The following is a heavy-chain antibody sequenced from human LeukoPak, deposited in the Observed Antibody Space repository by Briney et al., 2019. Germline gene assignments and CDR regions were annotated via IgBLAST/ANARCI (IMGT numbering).Heavy chain of an antibody. D-gene: IGHD2-15*01. V-gene: IGHV3-23*01. CDR2: ISGSGGST. CDR3: AKAVVAAGDSLYFDY. J-gene: IGHJ4*02. CDR1: GFTFSSYG. Sequence: GGSLRLSCAASGFTFSSYGMHWVRQAPGKGLEWVSAISGSGGSTYYADSVKGRFTISRDNSKNTLYVQMNSLRAEDTAVYYCAKAVVAAGDSLYFDYWGQGTLVTVSS.